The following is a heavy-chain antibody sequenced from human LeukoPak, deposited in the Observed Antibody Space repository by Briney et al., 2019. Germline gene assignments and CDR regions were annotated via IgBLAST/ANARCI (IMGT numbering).Heavy chain of an antibody. J-gene: IGHJ4*02. CDR3: ARDRAAYYYDSSGYYDY. CDR1: GFTFSSYC. Sequence: GGSLRLSCAASGFTFSSYCMSWVRQAPGKGLEWVSVIYRGGSTDYAESVKGRFTISRDNSKNMVFLQMNSLRADDTAVYYCARDRAAYYYDSSGYYDYWGQGTLVTVSS. D-gene: IGHD3-22*01. CDR2: IYRGGST. V-gene: IGHV3-66*01.